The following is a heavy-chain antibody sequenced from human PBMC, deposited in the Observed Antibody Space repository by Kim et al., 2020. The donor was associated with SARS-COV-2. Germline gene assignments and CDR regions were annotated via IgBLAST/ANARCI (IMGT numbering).Heavy chain of an antibody. V-gene: IGHV3-48*02. CDR1: AFTFSTYD. CDR2: ISSSSSTI. CDR3: TRDGGMDV. J-gene: IGHJ6*02. Sequence: GGSLRLSCAASAFTFSTYDMNWVRQSPGKGLEWVSYISSSSSTIYYADSVKGRFTISSDNAKNSLYLQMNSLRDGDTAVYYCTRDGGMDVWGQGTTVTVSS.